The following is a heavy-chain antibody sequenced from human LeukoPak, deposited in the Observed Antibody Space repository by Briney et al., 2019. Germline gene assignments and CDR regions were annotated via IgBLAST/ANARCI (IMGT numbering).Heavy chain of an antibody. J-gene: IGHJ4*02. CDR1: GFTFSSYA. CDR3: ARDGGENSGSYSTYYFDH. V-gene: IGHV3-23*01. D-gene: IGHD1-26*01. Sequence: GGSLRLSCAASGFTFSSYAMSWVRQAPGKGLEWVSGISGSGDSTYYADSVKGRFTISRDNSKNTLYLQMNSLRAEDTAVYYCARDGGENSGSYSTYYFDHWGQGSLVTVSS. CDR2: ISGSGDST.